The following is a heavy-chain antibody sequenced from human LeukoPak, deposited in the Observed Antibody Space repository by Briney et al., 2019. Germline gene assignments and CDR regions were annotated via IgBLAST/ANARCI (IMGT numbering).Heavy chain of an antibody. CDR3: AKDPHTGYSFGH. D-gene: IGHD5-18*01. CDR2: LSGSGGST. Sequence: GGSLRLSCAASGFTFTYSAMTWVRQAPGKGLEWVSTLSGSGGSTYYADSVKGRFTISRDNSKNTLYLQMNSLRVEDTAVYYCAKDPHTGYSFGHWGQGTLVTVSS. CDR1: GFTFTYSA. J-gene: IGHJ4*02. V-gene: IGHV3-23*01.